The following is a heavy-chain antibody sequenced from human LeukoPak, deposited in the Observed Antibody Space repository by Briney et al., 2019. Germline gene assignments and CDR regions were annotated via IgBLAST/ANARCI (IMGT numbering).Heavy chain of an antibody. J-gene: IGHJ5*02. V-gene: IGHV4-39*07. CDR2: IYYSGST. CDR3: ARDGIIFSVGELLVNWFDP. CDR1: GGSISSSSYY. D-gene: IGHD1-26*01. Sequence: SETLSLTCTVSGGSISSSSYYWGWIRQPPGKGLEWIGSIYYSGSTYYNPSLKSRVTISVDTSKNQFSLKLSSVTAADTAVYYCARDGIIFSVGELLVNWFDPWGQGTLVTVSS.